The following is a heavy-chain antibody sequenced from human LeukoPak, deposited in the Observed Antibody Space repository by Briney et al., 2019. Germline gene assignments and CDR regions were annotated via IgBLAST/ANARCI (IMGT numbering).Heavy chain of an antibody. V-gene: IGHV3-7*01. J-gene: IGHJ6*02. CDR2: IKQDGSEK. D-gene: IGHD3-3*01. CDR1: GFTFSSYW. Sequence: GGSLRLSCAASGFTFSSYWMSWVRQAPGKGLEWVANIKQDGSEKYYVDSVKGRFTISRDNAKNSLYLQMNSLRDEDTAVYYSARDLGNYYDFWSGYFNYYGMDVWGQGTTVTVSS. CDR3: ARDLGNYYDFWSGYFNYYGMDV.